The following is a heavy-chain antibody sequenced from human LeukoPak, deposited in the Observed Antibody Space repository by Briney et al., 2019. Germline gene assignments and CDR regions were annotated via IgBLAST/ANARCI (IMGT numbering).Heavy chain of an antibody. CDR3: ARGLTYCGGDCYRALDY. Sequence: PGGSLRLSCAASGLTFSTYTMNWVRQAPGRGLEWVSYISRSSISIYYADSVKGRFTISRDNGKNSLYLQMNSLRDEDTAVYYCARGLTYCGGDCYRALDYWGQGTLVTVSS. J-gene: IGHJ4*02. CDR2: ISRSSISI. V-gene: IGHV3-48*02. CDR1: GLTFSTYT. D-gene: IGHD2-21*02.